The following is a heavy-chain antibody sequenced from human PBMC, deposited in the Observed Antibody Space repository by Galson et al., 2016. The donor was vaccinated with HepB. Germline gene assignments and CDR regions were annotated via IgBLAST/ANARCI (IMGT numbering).Heavy chain of an antibody. CDR1: GFTFTSFA. J-gene: IGHJ3*02. D-gene: IGHD1-26*01. Sequence: SLRLSCAASGFTFTSFAMNWFRQAPGKGLEWVSGISGSGGNTYFADSVKGRFTISRDNSKNTVDLQMNSLRAEDTAVYYCAGSYSGRKGASDIWGQGTTVIVSS. V-gene: IGHV3-23*01. CDR2: ISGSGGNT. CDR3: AGSYSGRKGASDI.